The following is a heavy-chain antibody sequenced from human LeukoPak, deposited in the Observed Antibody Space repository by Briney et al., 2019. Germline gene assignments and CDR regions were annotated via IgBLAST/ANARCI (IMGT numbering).Heavy chain of an antibody. CDR1: GSTFRNAW. Sequence: GGSLRLSCAASGSTFRNAWMSWVRQAPGKGLEWVGRIQSKTDGGTTHYAAPVKGRFSILRDDSKNTLYLQMHSLKTEDTAVYYCTTEMVRGGGYYYGMDVWGQGTPVTVSS. V-gene: IGHV3-15*01. CDR3: TTEMVRGGGYYYGMDV. CDR2: IQSKTDGGTT. J-gene: IGHJ6*02. D-gene: IGHD3-10*01.